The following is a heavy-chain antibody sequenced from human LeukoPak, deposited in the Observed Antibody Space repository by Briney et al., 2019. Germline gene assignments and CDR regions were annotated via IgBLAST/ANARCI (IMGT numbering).Heavy chain of an antibody. CDR3: TRDPLRYLRVGHYDY. V-gene: IGHV3-21*01. Sequence: GGSLRLSCAASGFTFSTSAMNWVRQVPGKGLEWVSSIDYDSSHIYYAASVRGRFTISRDNARDSVYLQMDSLRVEDTAVYYCTRDPLRYLRVGHYDYWGQGTLVTVSS. CDR2: IDYDSSHI. D-gene: IGHD3-9*01. CDR1: GFTFSTSA. J-gene: IGHJ4*02.